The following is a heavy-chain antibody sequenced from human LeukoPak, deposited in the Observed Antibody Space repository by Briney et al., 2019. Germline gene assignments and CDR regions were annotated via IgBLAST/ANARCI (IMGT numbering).Heavy chain of an antibody. CDR2: INHSGST. Sequence: PSETLSLTCAVYGGSFSGYYWSWIRQPPGKGLEWIGEINHSGSTNYNPSLKSRVTISVDTSKNQFSLKLSSVTAADAAVYYCARGGYSGCDCEVCPFDYWGQGTLVTVSS. CDR3: ARGGYSGCDCEVCPFDY. J-gene: IGHJ4*02. CDR1: GGSFSGYY. V-gene: IGHV4-34*01. D-gene: IGHD5-12*01.